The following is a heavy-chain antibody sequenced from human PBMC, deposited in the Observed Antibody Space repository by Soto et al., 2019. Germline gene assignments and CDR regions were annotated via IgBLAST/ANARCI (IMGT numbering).Heavy chain of an antibody. V-gene: IGHV3-48*04. CDR1: GFTFSSYG. CDR3: TRDPRITDF. CDR2: VNPGGDVT. Sequence: GGYLILSCAGSGFTFSSYGIHWVRQAPGKGLELVSYVNPGGDVTNYVDSVKGRFTISRDNAKNSVYLHMNSLRAEDTAVYYCTRDPRITDFWGQGTPVTVSS. D-gene: IGHD3-16*01. J-gene: IGHJ4*02.